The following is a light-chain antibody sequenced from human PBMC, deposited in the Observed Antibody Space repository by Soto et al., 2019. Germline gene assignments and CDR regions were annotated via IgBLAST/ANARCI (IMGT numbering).Light chain of an antibody. Sequence: DIQMTQSPSFLSASVGDRVTISCRASQSINTYLNWYQHKPGKAPKLLIYGTSDLQSGVPPRFSGGGSGTDFTLTISSLQPEDFATYYCQQSFSTLLITFGQGTRLEFK. V-gene: IGKV1-39*01. CDR3: QQSFSTLLIT. CDR1: QSINTY. J-gene: IGKJ5*01. CDR2: GTS.